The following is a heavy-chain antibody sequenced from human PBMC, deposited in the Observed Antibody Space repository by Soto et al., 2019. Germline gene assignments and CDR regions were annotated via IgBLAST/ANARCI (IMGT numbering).Heavy chain of an antibody. Sequence: EVQLLESGGGSRQPGGSLMLSCGASGFTFDSYSLSWVRQAPGKGLEWVSGISGTGETTHYGDSVKGRFIISRDNFRNTLYLQMNSLRAEDTAVYFCAKSRGDSWNTYFFDYWGRGALVTVSS. J-gene: IGHJ4*02. CDR3: AKSRGDSWNTYFFDY. D-gene: IGHD2-21*01. CDR2: ISGTGETT. V-gene: IGHV3-23*01. CDR1: GFTFDSYS.